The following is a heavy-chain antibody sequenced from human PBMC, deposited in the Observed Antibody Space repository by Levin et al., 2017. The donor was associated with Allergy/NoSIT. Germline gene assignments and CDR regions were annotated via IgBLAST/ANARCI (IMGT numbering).Heavy chain of an antibody. J-gene: IGHJ4*02. V-gene: IGHV3-33*01. CDR3: ARDLEDIVVVPAASHAYHPDRGGFDY. CDR2: IWYDGSNK. Sequence: SCAASGFTFSSYGMHWVRQAPGKGLEWVAVIWYDGSNKYYADSVKGRFTISRDNSKNTLYLQMNSLRAEDTAVYYCARDLEDIVVVPAASHAYHPDRGGFDYWGQGTLVTVSS. D-gene: IGHD2-2*01. CDR1: GFTFSSYG.